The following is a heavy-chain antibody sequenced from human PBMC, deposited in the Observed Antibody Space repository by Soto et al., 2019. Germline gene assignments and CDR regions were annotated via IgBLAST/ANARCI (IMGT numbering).Heavy chain of an antibody. CDR1: GFTVSSNY. D-gene: IGHD3-3*01. CDR3: ARDRYYDFWSGYLSGMDV. CDR2: IYSGGST. J-gene: IGHJ6*02. V-gene: IGHV3-53*01. Sequence: EVQLVESGGGLIQPGGSLRLSCAASGFTVSSNYMSWVRQAPGKGLEWVSVIYSGGSTYYADSVNGRFTISRDNSKNTLYLQMNGRRAGDRAVYYCARDRYYDFWSGYLSGMDVWGQGTTVTVCS.